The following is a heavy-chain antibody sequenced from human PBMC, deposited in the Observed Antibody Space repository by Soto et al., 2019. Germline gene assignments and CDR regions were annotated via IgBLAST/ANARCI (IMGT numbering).Heavy chain of an antibody. CDR2: VTNLGGTI. J-gene: IGHJ4*02. V-gene: IGHV3-23*01. Sequence: GGSLRLSCAASGFTFSTYAMSWVRQAPGTGLEWVSGVTNLGGTINYADSVKGRFTISRDNSKNTLYLQMSSLRDDDTAVYYCAKDGNNGYAFDHWGQGTLVTVSS. D-gene: IGHD2-2*03. CDR3: AKDGNNGYAFDH. CDR1: GFTFSTYA.